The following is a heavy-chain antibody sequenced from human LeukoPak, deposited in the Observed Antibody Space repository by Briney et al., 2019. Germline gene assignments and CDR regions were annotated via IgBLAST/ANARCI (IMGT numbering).Heavy chain of an antibody. Sequence: SETLSLTCTVSGGSVSSGSYYWSWIRQPPGKGLEWIGYIYYSGSTNYNPSLKSRVTISVDTSKNQFSLKLSSVTAADTAVYYCARGGIAVAGTVPLFDYWGQGTLVTVSS. CDR1: GGSVSSGSYY. CDR2: IYYSGST. CDR3: ARGGIAVAGTVPLFDY. J-gene: IGHJ4*02. V-gene: IGHV4-61*01. D-gene: IGHD6-19*01.